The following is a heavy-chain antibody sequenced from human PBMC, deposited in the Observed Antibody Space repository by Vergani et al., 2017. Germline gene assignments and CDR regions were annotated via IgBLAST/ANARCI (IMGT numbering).Heavy chain of an antibody. CDR2: IYVSGST. D-gene: IGHD5-12*01. V-gene: IGHV4-61*02. CDR3: VRCRYSGSSSPYYDL. J-gene: IGHJ4*01. Sequence: QLHLEESGPGLVKTSETLSLTCTVSGGSIVGSTYYWTWIRQPAGKALEWVGHIYVSGSTSYNPSLKSRVTISLDTSKNQLSLRLSSVTAADTAVFYCVRCRYSGSSSPYYDLWGHGTLVTVSS. CDR1: GGSIVGSTYY.